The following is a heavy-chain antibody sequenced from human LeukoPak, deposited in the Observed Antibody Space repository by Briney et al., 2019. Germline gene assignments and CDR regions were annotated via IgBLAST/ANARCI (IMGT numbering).Heavy chain of an antibody. CDR2: MNPNSSNT. CDR1: GYTFTSYD. J-gene: IGHJ4*02. D-gene: IGHD1-7*01. Sequence: GASVKVYCKASGYTFTSYDINWVRQATGQGLEWMGWMNPNSSNTGYAQKFQGRVTMTRNTSISTAYMELSSLRSEDTAVYYCARRRNWNYDDWGQGTLVTVSS. V-gene: IGHV1-8*01. CDR3: ARRRNWNYDD.